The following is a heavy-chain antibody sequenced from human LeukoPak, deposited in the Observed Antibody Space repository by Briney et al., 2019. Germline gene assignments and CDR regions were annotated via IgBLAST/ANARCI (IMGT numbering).Heavy chain of an antibody. D-gene: IGHD3-10*01. V-gene: IGHV3-23*01. J-gene: IGHJ6*04. Sequence: PGGSLRLSCAASGFTFSSYAMSWVRQAPGKGVEWVSAISGSGGSTYYADSVKGRFTISRDNCKNRVYLEMKSLRAEDTAVYYCAKNPLYGSGSYYGMDVWGKGTTVTVSS. CDR3: AKNPLYGSGSYYGMDV. CDR2: ISGSGGST. CDR1: GFTFSSYA.